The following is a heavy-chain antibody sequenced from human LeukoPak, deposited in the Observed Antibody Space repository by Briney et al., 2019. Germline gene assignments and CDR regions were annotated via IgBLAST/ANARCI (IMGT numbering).Heavy chain of an antibody. J-gene: IGHJ4*02. CDR3: ARDTSAGIYDY. Sequence: PGGSLRLSCAASGFTVSSNYMSWVRQAPGKGLEWVSVIYSGGSTYYADSVKGRFTISRDNSKNTLYLQMNSLRAEDTAVYYCARDTSAGIYDYWGQGTLVTVSS. D-gene: IGHD1-14*01. V-gene: IGHV3-66*01. CDR2: IYSGGST. CDR1: GFTVSSNY.